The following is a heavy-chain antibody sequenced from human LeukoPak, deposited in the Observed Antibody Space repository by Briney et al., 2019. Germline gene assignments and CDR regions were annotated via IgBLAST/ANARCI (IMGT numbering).Heavy chain of an antibody. V-gene: IGHV4-59*01. CDR1: GASISNYY. CDR3: ARGAGWYDY. J-gene: IGHJ4*02. Sequence: SETLSLTCAVSGASISNYYWSWIRQPPGRGLEWIAYIHDSGSTNYNPSLKSRVTISVDTSRNQFSLNLNSVTAADTAVYYCARGAGWYDYWGQGTLVTVSS. D-gene: IGHD6-19*01. CDR2: IHDSGST.